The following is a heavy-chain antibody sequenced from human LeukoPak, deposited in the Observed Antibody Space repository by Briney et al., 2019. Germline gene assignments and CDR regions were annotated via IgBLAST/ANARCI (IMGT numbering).Heavy chain of an antibody. D-gene: IGHD6-13*01. J-gene: IGHJ4*02. CDR3: ARTRRQLAYYFDY. Sequence: GGSLRLSCAASGFTFSSYWMSWVRQAPGKGLEWVANIKQDGSEKYYVDSVKGRFTISRGNAKNSLYLQMNSLRAEDTAVYYCARTRRQLAYYFDYWGQGTLVTVSS. CDR2: IKQDGSEK. CDR1: GFTFSSYW. V-gene: IGHV3-7*01.